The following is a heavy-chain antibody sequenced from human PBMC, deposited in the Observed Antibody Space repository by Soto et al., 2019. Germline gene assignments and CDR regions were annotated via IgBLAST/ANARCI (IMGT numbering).Heavy chain of an antibody. J-gene: IGHJ6*02. CDR3: ARDLPRSGYYYGMDV. CDR1: GFTFSSYS. D-gene: IGHD3-10*01. V-gene: IGHV3-21*01. Sequence: GSLRLSCAASGFTFSSYSMNWVRQAPGKGLEWVSSISSSSSYIYYADSVKGRFTISRDNAKNSLYLQMNSLRAEDTAVYYCARDLPRSGYYYGMDVWGQGTTVTVSS. CDR2: ISSSSSYI.